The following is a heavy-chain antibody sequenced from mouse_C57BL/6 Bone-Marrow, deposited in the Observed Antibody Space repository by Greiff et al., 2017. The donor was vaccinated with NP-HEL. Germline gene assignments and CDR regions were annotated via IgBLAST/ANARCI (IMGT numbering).Heavy chain of an antibody. Sequence: QVQLKESGPELVKPGASVKISCKASGYSFTSYYIHWVKQRPGQGLEWIGWIYPGSGNTKYNEKFKGKATLTADTSSSTAYMQLSSLTSEDSAVYYCARERQFITTDWGQGTTLTVSS. V-gene: IGHV1-66*01. J-gene: IGHJ2*01. D-gene: IGHD1-1*01. CDR2: IYPGSGNT. CDR3: ARERQFITTD. CDR1: GYSFTSYY.